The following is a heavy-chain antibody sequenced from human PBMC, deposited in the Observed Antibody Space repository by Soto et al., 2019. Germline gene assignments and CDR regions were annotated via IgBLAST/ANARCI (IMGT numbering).Heavy chain of an antibody. D-gene: IGHD2-15*01. CDR2: INHSGST. J-gene: IGHJ6*02. CDR3: ARWAARDGMDV. Sequence: QVQLQQWGAGLLKSSETLSLTCAVYGGSFSGYYWSWIRQPPGKGLEWIGEINHSGSTNYNPSLKSRVTISVDTSKNQFSLKLSSVTAADTAVYYCARWAARDGMDVWGQGTTVTVSS. CDR1: GGSFSGYY. V-gene: IGHV4-34*01.